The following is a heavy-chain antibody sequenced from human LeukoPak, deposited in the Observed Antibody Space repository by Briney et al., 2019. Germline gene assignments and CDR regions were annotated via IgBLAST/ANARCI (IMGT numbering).Heavy chain of an antibody. D-gene: IGHD5-18*01. CDR1: GSTFSSYG. J-gene: IGHJ4*02. CDR3: AKEPVGYSYGDY. Sequence: GGSLRLSCAASGSTFSSYGMHWVRQAPGKGLEWVAVISYDGSNKYYADSVKGRFTISRDNSKNTLYLQMNSLRAEDTAVYYCAKEPVGYSYGDYWGQGTLVTVSS. CDR2: ISYDGSNK. V-gene: IGHV3-30*18.